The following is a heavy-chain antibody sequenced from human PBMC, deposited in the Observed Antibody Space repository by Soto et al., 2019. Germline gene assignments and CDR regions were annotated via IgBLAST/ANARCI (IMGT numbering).Heavy chain of an antibody. CDR3: ARGTVVTHFDY. Sequence: QVQLVQSGAEAKKPGASVKVSCKASGYTFTSYAMHWVRQAPGQRLEWMGCINAGNGNTKYSQKFQGRVTITRDTSASTAYMEPSSLRSEDTAVYYCARGTVVTHFDYWGQGTLVTVSS. J-gene: IGHJ4*02. D-gene: IGHD2-15*01. V-gene: IGHV1-3*01. CDR1: GYTFTSYA. CDR2: INAGNGNT.